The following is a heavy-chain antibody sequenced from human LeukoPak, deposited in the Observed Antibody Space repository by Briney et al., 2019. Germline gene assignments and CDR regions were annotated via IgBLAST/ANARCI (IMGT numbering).Heavy chain of an antibody. J-gene: IGHJ4*02. V-gene: IGHV3-23*01. CDR3: AKKRDSHETLYFFDY. CDR2: ISGSGTST. D-gene: IGHD2-15*01. Sequence: PGRSLRLSCAASSLTFNRYGIAWVRQAPGKGLNWVSAISGSGTSTYYADSVQGRFTISRDNSKNTLSLQMNSLRAEDTAVYYCAKKRDSHETLYFFDYWGQGTLVTVSS. CDR1: SLTFNRYG.